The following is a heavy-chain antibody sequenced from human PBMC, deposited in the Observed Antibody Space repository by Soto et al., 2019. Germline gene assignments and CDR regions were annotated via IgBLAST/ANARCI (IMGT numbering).Heavy chain of an antibody. D-gene: IGHD4-4*01. CDR1: GFTFSSYG. V-gene: IGHV3-33*01. J-gene: IGHJ6*02. CDR2: IWYDGSNK. CDR3: ARDWSHYSNYVYYYYYYGMDV. Sequence: GGSLRLSCAASGFTFSSYGMHWVRQAPGKGLEWVAVIWYDGSNKYYADSVKGRFTISRDNSKNTLYLQMNSLRAEDTAVYYCARDWSHYSNYVYYYYYYGMDVWGQGTTVTVSS.